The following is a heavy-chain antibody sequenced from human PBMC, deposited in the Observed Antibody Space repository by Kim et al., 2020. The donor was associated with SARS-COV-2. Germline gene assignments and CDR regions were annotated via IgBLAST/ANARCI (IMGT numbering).Heavy chain of an antibody. CDR1: GGSISSGDYY. D-gene: IGHD3-3*01. CDR2: IYYSGST. J-gene: IGHJ6*03. Sequence: SETLSLTCTVSGGSISSGDYYWSWIRQPPGEGLEWIGYIYYSGSTYYNPSLKSRVTISVDTSKNQFSLKLSSVTAADTAVYYCAREGRFLEWLLSNYYYYYMDVWGKGTTVTVSS. V-gene: IGHV4-30-4*01. CDR3: AREGRFLEWLLSNYYYYYMDV.